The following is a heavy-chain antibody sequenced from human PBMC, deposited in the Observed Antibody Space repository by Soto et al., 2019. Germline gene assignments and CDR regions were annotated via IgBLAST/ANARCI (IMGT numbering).Heavy chain of an antibody. J-gene: IGHJ6*02. Sequence: QTISLTCAISGDSVSSNSAAWNWIRQSPSRGLEWLGRTYYRSKWYNDYAVSVKSRITINPDTSKNQFSLQLNSVTPEDTPVYYFVRDSFCSWYVHGMDVCGQGTTVSGSS. V-gene: IGHV6-1*01. CDR1: GDSVSSNSAA. D-gene: IGHD6-13*01. CDR2: TYYRSKWYN. CDR3: VRDSFCSWYVHGMDV.